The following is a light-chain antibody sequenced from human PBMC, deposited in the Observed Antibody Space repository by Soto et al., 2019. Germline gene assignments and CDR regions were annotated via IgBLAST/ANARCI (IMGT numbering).Light chain of an antibody. J-gene: IGKJ1*01. Sequence: DSQMTQSPSTQSASLGDRVTITCRAIQSISSWLAWYQQQPGKAPKLLIYDASSLESGVPSRFSGSGAGTEFTLTISSLKPDDFSAYYCQQYNSYSPWTFGQGTKVDIK. CDR1: QSISSW. V-gene: IGKV1-5*01. CDR3: QQYNSYSPWT. CDR2: DAS.